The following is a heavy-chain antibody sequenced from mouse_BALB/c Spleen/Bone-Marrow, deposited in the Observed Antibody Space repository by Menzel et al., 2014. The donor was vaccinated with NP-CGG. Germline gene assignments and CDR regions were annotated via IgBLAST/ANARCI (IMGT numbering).Heavy chain of an antibody. CDR1: GYTFTSYY. CDR3: TREGDSPFAY. CDR2: INPSNGGT. Sequence: QVLLQQSGAELVKPGASVKLSCKASGYTFTSYYMYWVKQRPGQGLEWIGEINPSNGGTNFNEKFKSKATLTVDKSSSTAYMQLSSLTSEDSAVYYCTREGDSPFAYWGQGTLVTVSA. V-gene: IGHV1S81*02. J-gene: IGHJ3*01. D-gene: IGHD2-13*01.